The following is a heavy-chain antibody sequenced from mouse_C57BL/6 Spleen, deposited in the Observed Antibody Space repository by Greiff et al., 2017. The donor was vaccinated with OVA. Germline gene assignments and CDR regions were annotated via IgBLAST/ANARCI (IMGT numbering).Heavy chain of an antibody. CDR1: GFTFSDYY. V-gene: IGHV5-16*01. CDR2: INYDGSST. J-gene: IGHJ1*03. D-gene: IGHD2-4*01. Sequence: EVKLVESEGGLVQPGSSMKLSCTASGFTFSDYYMAWVRQVPEKGLEWVANINYDGSSTYYLDSLKSRFIISRDNAKNILYLQMSSLKSEDTATYYCARIYYDYDCWYFDVWGTGTTVTVSS. CDR3: ARIYYDYDCWYFDV.